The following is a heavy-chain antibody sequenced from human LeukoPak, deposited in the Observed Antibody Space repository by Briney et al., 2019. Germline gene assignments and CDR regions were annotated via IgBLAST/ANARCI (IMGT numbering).Heavy chain of an antibody. J-gene: IGHJ4*02. Sequence: PSQTPSLTCTVSGGSISSYYWSWIRQPPGKGLEWIGYIYYSGSTNYNPSLKSRVTISVDTSKNQFSLKLSSVTAADTAVYYCARHGSSGPFDYWGQGTLVTVSS. D-gene: IGHD6-19*01. CDR2: IYYSGST. CDR1: GGSISSYY. CDR3: ARHGSSGPFDY. V-gene: IGHV4-59*01.